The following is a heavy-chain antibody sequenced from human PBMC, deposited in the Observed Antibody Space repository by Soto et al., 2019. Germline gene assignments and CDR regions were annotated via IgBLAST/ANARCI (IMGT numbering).Heavy chain of an antibody. V-gene: IGHV3-21*06. J-gene: IGHJ5*02. Sequence: EVQVGESGGGLVKPGGSLRLSCTFTFSMYSMNWVRQAPGKGLEWVASISSGSAYIKYAESVKGRFTISRDNAKNSLHLQMNSLRAEDTAIYHCARDQGGSYDSWFDPWGQGTLVTVSS. CDR3: ARDQGGSYDSWFDP. CDR2: ISSGSAYI. D-gene: IGHD1-26*01. CDR1: TFSMYS.